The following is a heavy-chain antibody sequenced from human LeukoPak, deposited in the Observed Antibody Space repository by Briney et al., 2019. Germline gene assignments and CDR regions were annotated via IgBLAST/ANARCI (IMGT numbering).Heavy chain of an antibody. J-gene: IGHJ5*02. CDR1: GFTFRSYW. Sequence: PGGSLRLSCAASGFTFRSYWMTWVRQAPGKGLEWVANINQDGSEKYYVDSVKGRFTISRDNAKNSLYLQMNSLRAEDTAVYYCAGERLGIVVVPPINWFDPWGQGTLVTVSS. CDR2: INQDGSEK. D-gene: IGHD2-2*03. CDR3: AGERLGIVVVPPINWFDP. V-gene: IGHV3-7*04.